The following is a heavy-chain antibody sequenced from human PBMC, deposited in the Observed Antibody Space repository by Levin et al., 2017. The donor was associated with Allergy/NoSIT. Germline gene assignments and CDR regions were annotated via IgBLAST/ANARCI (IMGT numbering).Heavy chain of an antibody. D-gene: IGHD6-13*01. CDR1: GGSFSGYY. V-gene: IGHV4-34*01. CDR2: INHSGST. CDR3: ARGKQQLLGRAFDI. J-gene: IGHJ3*02. Sequence: SETLSLTCAVYGGSFSGYYWSWIRQPPGKGLEWIGEINHSGSTNYNPSLKSRVTISVDTSKNQFSLKLSSVTAADTAVYYCARGKQQLLGRAFDIWGQGTMVTVSS.